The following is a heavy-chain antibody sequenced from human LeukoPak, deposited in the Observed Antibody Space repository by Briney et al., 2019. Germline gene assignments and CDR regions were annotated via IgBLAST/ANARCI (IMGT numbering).Heavy chain of an antibody. CDR3: ARDNGGSGRYYYYYMDV. D-gene: IGHD3-10*01. CDR1: GGSISSYY. V-gene: IGHV4-59*01. J-gene: IGHJ6*03. Sequence: PSETLSLTCTVSGGSISSYYWSWIRQPPGKGLEWIGYIYYSGSTNYNPSLKSRVTISVDTSKNQFSLKLSSVTAADTAVYYCARDNGGSGRYYYYYMDVWGKGTTVTVSS. CDR2: IYYSGST.